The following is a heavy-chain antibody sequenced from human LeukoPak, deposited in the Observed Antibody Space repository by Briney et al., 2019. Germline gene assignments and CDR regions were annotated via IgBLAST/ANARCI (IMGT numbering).Heavy chain of an antibody. CDR3: ARDHGGKVDXXXDL. D-gene: IGHD2-15*01. Sequence: GASVKVSCKASGYPFGSYGISWVRQAPGQGLEWMGWNSGYKGDTKYAQKFQGRVTMTTDTSTSTAYMELRSLRSDDTAVYYCARDHGGKVDXXXDLWGRGTLVTVSS. V-gene: IGHV1-18*01. CDR1: GYPFGSYG. J-gene: IGHJ2*01. CDR2: NSGYKGDT.